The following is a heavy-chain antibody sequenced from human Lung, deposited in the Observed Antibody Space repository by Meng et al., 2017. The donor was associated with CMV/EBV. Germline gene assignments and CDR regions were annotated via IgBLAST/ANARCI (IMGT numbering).Heavy chain of an antibody. D-gene: IGHD2-2*01. CDR3: ARDPRLCSSTSCYGY. CDR1: GGSVSSGSYY. J-gene: IGHJ4*02. V-gene: IGHV4-61*01. CDR2: IYYSGST. Sequence: SXTLSLXCTVSGGSVSSGSYYWSWIRQPPGKGLEWIGYIYYSGSTNYNPSLKSRVTISVDTSKNQFSLKLSSVTAADTAVYYCARDPRLCSSTSCYGYWGQGTLVTV.